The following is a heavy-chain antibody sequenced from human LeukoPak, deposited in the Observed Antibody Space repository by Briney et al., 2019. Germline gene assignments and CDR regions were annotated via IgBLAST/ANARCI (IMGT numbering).Heavy chain of an antibody. Sequence: GGSLRLSWAASGFTFSSYGMRWVRQAPGKGLEWVAVISYDGSKKYYADSVKGRFTISRDNAKNSLYLQMNSLRAEDTAVYYCARVGPSFYDSVWGSYRPSFDYWGQGTLVTVSS. CDR2: ISYDGSKK. CDR1: GFTFSSYG. V-gene: IGHV3-30*03. D-gene: IGHD3-16*02. J-gene: IGHJ4*02. CDR3: ARVGPSFYDSVWGSYRPSFDY.